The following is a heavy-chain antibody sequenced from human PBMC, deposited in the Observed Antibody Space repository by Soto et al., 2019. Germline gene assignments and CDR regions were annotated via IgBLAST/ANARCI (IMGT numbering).Heavy chain of an antibody. CDR2: INVGNRNT. Sequence: QVRLVQSGTEVKKPGASVRISCKASGYTFTYHAMHWVRQAPGHTLECMGWINVGNRNTKYSQKFRGRVTMTSDTSASSAAMELSPLRSDDTAVYYCVRNMVGPTKAFALWGQGTLVTGSS. V-gene: IGHV1-3*01. J-gene: IGHJ3*01. D-gene: IGHD1-26*01. CDR1: GYTFTYHA. CDR3: VRNMVGPTKAFAL.